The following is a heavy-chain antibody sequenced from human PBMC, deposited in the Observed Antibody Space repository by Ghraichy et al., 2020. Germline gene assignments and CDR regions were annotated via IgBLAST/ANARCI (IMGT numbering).Heavy chain of an antibody. CDR2: ISSDGSGT. CDR3: ARADCSSARCYTMDY. Sequence: GESLRLSCAASGFTFDDYFIHWVRQAPGKGLEWVSLISSDGSGTDYADSVKGRFTISRDSSKNSLYLQMNSLRTEDTALYYCARADCSSARCYTMDYWGQGTLVTVSS. J-gene: IGHJ4*02. V-gene: IGHV3-43*01. CDR1: GFTFDDYF. D-gene: IGHD2-2*02.